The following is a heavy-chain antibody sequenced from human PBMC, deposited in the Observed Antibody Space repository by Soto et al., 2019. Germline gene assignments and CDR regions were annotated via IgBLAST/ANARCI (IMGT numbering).Heavy chain of an antibody. CDR3: ARVGYYYDSSGYYPNWFDP. V-gene: IGHV4-59*01. J-gene: IGHJ5*02. D-gene: IGHD3-22*01. CDR2: FYSSGSP. CDR1: GGSLSGYY. Sequence: SETLSLTCTVSGGSLSGYYWSWIRQPPGKGLEWIGDFYSSGSPHHNPSLKNRVSIPVDTSKNEFSLKLSSVTAADTAVYYCARVGYYYDSSGYYPNWFDPWGQGTLVTVSS.